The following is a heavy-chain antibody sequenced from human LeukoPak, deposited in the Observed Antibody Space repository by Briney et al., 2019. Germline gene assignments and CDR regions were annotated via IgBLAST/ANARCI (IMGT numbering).Heavy chain of an antibody. CDR3: AKVAVVFCSSTSCYIDY. V-gene: IGHV3-23*01. D-gene: IGHD2-2*02. Sequence: PGGSLRLSCAASGFTFSSYAMSWVRQAPGKGLEWVSAISGSGGSTYYADSVKGRFTISRDNSKNTLYLQMNSLRAEDTAVYYCAKVAVVFCSSTSCYIDYWGQGTLVTASS. J-gene: IGHJ4*02. CDR2: ISGSGGST. CDR1: GFTFSSYA.